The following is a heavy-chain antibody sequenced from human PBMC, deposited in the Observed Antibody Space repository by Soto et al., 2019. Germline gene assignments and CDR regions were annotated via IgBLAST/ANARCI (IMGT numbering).Heavy chain of an antibody. CDR2: ISYSGTT. V-gene: IGHV4-30-4*01. D-gene: IGHD5-18*01. Sequence: QVQLQESGPGLVKPSQTLSLTCTVSGDSISSNNNYWSWIRQPPGEGLEWIGLISYSGTTSSRPSLNSRVAISLDTSKNQSSLSLSSVTAADTAVYYCARGRGYSYGLDPWGQGTLVTVSS. CDR3: ARGRGYSYGLDP. J-gene: IGHJ5*02. CDR1: GDSISSNNNY.